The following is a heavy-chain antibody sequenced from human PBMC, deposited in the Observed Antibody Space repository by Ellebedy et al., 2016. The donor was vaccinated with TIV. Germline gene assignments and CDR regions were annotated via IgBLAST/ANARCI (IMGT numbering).Heavy chain of an antibody. CDR2: ISFSSTNI. V-gene: IGHV3-21*01. CDR1: GFAFRSST. D-gene: IGHD3-9*01. CDR3: VSHFRNLVSGIDY. J-gene: IGHJ4*02. Sequence: GESLKISCVGSGFAFRSSTMHWVRQAPGKGLEWVSSISFSSTNIHYADSVKGRFTISRDNGKNSLYLQMNSLRADDTAVYYCVSHFRNLVSGIDYWGQGTLVAVSS.